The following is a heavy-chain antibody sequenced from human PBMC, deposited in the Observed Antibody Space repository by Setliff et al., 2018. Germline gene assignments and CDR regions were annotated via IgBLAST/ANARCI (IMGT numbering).Heavy chain of an antibody. Sequence: PGESLKISCAASGFTFSSYWMSWVRQAPGKGLEWVANIKQDGSEKYYVDSVKGRFTISRDNAKNSLYLQMNSLRAEDTAVYYCSMALYFDYWGQGTLVTVSS. CDR1: GFTFSSYW. V-gene: IGHV3-7*01. D-gene: IGHD3-10*01. J-gene: IGHJ4*02. CDR2: IKQDGSEK. CDR3: SMALYFDY.